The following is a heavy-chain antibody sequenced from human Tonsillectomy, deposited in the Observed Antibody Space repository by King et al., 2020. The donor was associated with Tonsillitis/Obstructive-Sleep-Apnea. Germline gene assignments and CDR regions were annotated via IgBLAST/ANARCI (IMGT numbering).Heavy chain of an antibody. J-gene: IGHJ4*02. Sequence: QLVQSGSELKKPGASVKGFCKASGYTFTTYAMNWVRQAPGQGLEWMGWINTNTGNPTYAHGFKGRFVFSLDTAVSPAYLQISNLKAEDTAVYYCARLWGAVAGTEGAFDYWGQGTLVTVSS. V-gene: IGHV7-4-1*02. CDR2: INTNTGNP. CDR3: ARLWGAVAGTEGAFDY. CDR1: GYTFTTYA. D-gene: IGHD6-19*01.